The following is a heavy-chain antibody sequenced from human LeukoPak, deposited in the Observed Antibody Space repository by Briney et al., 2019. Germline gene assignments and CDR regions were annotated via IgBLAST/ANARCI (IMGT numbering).Heavy chain of an antibody. CDR3: AKGSKEVLFTRDHYMDV. CDR1: GFTFSSYA. D-gene: IGHD3-3*01. CDR2: IRYDGSNK. V-gene: IGHV3-30*02. Sequence: PGGSLRLSCAASGFTFSSYAMHWVRQAPGKGLEWVTFIRYDGSNKYYADSVKGRFTISGDNSKNTLYLQMNSLRAEDTAVYYCAKGSKEVLFTRDHYMDVWGKGTTVTISS. J-gene: IGHJ6*03.